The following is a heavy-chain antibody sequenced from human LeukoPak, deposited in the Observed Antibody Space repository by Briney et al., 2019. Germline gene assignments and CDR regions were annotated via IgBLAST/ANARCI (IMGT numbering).Heavy chain of an antibody. CDR2: IYYSGST. J-gene: IGHJ6*02. Sequence: SETLSLTCTVSGGSISSYYWSWIRQPPGKGLEWIGYIYYSGSTNYNPSLKSRVTVSVDTSKNQFSLKLSSVTAADTAVYYCARDPVYYGMDVWGQGTTVTVSS. CDR3: ARDPVYYGMDV. CDR1: GGSISSYY. V-gene: IGHV4-59*01.